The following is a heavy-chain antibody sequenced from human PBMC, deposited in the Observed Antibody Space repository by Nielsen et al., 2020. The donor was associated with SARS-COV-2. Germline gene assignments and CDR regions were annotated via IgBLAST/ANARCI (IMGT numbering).Heavy chain of an antibody. CDR1: GFTVSSNY. D-gene: IGHD3-22*01. J-gene: IGHJ4*02. Sequence: GGSLRLSCAASGFTVSSNYMSWVRQAPGKGLEWVSVIYSGGSTYYADSVKGRFTISGDNSKNTLYLQMNSLRAEDTAVYYCARVIEDDSSGRRLYYFDYWGQGTLVTVSS. CDR2: IYSGGST. V-gene: IGHV3-53*01. CDR3: ARVIEDDSSGRRLYYFDY.